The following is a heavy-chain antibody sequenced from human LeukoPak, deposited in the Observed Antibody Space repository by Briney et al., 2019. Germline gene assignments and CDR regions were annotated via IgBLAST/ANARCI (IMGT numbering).Heavy chain of an antibody. V-gene: IGHV4-59*01. Sequence: SETLSLTCTVSGGSISSYYWSWIRQPPGKGLEWIGYISYSGSTNYNPSLKSRVTISIDTSKNQFSLKLSSVTAADTAVYYCASLCSSTSCYSDYWGQGTLVTVSS. D-gene: IGHD2-2*01. CDR3: ASLCSSTSCYSDY. J-gene: IGHJ4*02. CDR1: GGSISSYY. CDR2: ISYSGST.